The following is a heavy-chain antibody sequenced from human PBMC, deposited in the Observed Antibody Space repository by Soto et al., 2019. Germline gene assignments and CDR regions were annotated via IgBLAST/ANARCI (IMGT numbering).Heavy chain of an antibody. V-gene: IGHV3-48*02. Sequence: EVQLVESGGGLVQPGGSLRLSCAASGFSVSTYSMNWVRQAPGKGLEWVSYISSRSYTIYYIDSVKGRFTISRDNAKSSLYLQMNSLRDEDTAVYYCARGGRSSDNGMDVWGQGTKVTVSS. CDR2: ISSRSYTI. J-gene: IGHJ6*02. D-gene: IGHD6-6*01. CDR1: GFSVSTYS. CDR3: ARGGRSSDNGMDV.